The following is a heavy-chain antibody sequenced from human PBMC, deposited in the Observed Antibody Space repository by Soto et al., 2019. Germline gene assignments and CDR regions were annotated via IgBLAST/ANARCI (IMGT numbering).Heavy chain of an antibody. J-gene: IGHJ4*02. CDR1: GYTFTSYD. CDR3: ARGYCSGGSCYSGSDY. CDR2: MNPNSGNT. Sequence: ASVKVSCKASGYTFTSYDINWVRQATGQGLEWMGWMNPNSGNTGYAQKFQGRVTMTRNTFISTAYMELSSLRSEDTAVYYCARGYCSGGSCYSGSDYWGQGTLVTVS. V-gene: IGHV1-8*01. D-gene: IGHD2-15*01.